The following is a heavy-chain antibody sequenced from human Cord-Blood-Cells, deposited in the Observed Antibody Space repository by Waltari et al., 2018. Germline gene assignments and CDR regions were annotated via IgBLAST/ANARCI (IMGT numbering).Heavy chain of an antibody. V-gene: IGHV3-53*01. J-gene: IGHJ5*02. CDR1: GFTVSSNY. CDR2: MYSGGST. CDR3: ARERVPNWFDP. Sequence: EVQLVESGGGLIQPGGSLRLSCAASGFTVSSNYMSWVRQAPGKGLGWVSVMYSGGSTYYPDSVKGRFTISRDNSKNTLYLQMNSLRAEDTAVYYCARERVPNWFDPWGQGTLVTVSS.